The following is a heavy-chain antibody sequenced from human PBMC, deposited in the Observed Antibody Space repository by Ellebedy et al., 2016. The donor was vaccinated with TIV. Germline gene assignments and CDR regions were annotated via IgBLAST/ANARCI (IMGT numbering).Heavy chain of an antibody. CDR1: GDSITSGSYY. V-gene: IGHV4-39*06. D-gene: IGHD2-2*01. Sequence: SETLSLXCTVSGDSITSGSYYWGWIRQPPGKGLEWIGSIHYSGNTHYNPSLGSRVTISVDTSTNQFNLMVNSVTAADTAVYFCARSCSPSCWECLEYWGQGVLVTVSS. J-gene: IGHJ4*02. CDR3: ARSCSPSCWECLEY. CDR2: IHYSGNT.